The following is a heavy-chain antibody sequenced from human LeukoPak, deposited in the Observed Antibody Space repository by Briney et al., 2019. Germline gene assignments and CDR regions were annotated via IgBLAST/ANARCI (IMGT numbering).Heavy chain of an antibody. CDR3: ARPYTLTGDQESAY. J-gene: IGHJ4*02. D-gene: IGHD7-27*01. CDR1: GYTFTSYG. CDR2: ISAYNGNT. Sequence: ASVKVSCKASGYTFTSYGISWVRQAPGQGLEWMGWISAYNGNTNYAQKLQGRVTMTTDTSTSTAYMELRSLRSDDTAVYYCARPYTLTGDQESAYWGQGTLVTVSS. V-gene: IGHV1-18*01.